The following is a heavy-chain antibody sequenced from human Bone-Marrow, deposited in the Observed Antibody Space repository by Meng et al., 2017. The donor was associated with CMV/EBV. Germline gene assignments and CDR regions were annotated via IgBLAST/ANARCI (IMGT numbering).Heavy chain of an antibody. Sequence: ITCTAPAPPLVKPHQTRRLTSTFSGFSLSTSRVCVGWIRQPPGKALEWLALIYWDDDKRYSPSLKSRLTITKDTSKNQVVLTMTNMDPVDTATDYCAHRRRYFDWSNWFDPWGQGTLVTVSS. CDR2: IYWDDDK. V-gene: IGHV2-5*02. CDR1: GFSLSTSRVC. J-gene: IGHJ5*02. CDR3: AHRRRYFDWSNWFDP. D-gene: IGHD3-9*01.